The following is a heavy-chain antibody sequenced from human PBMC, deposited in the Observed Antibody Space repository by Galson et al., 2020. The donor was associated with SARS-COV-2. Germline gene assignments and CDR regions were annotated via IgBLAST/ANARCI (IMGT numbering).Heavy chain of an antibody. D-gene: IGHD5-18*01. CDR3: AKDGGYSYGSDYYYYGMDV. V-gene: IGHV3-33*06. CDR1: GFNFSSYG. J-gene: IGHJ6*02. CDR2: IWYDGSNK. Sequence: GGSLRLSCAASGFNFSSYGMHWVRQAPGKGLEWVAVIWYDGSNKYYADSVKGRFTISRDNSKNTLYLQMNSLRAEDTAVYYCAKDGGYSYGSDYYYYGMDVWGQGTTVTVSS.